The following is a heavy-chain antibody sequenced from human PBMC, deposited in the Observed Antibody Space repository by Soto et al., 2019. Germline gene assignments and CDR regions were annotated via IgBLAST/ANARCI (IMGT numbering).Heavy chain of an antibody. V-gene: IGHV1-69*13. J-gene: IGHJ6*02. CDR1: GGTFSSYA. D-gene: IGHD3-10*01. CDR3: ATKGFYGSGKGYHYYGMAV. Sequence: SVKVSCKASGGTFSSYAISWVRQAPGQGLQWMGGIIPIFGTANYAQKFQGRVTITADESTSTAYMELSSLRSEDTAVYYCATKGFYGSGKGYHYYGMAVWGQGTTVTVSS. CDR2: IIPIFGTA.